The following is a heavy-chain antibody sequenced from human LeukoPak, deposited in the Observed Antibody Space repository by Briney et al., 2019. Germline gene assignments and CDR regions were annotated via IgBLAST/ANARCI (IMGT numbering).Heavy chain of an antibody. CDR2: IDYTGTP. V-gene: IGHV4-59*01. D-gene: IGHD6-6*01. Sequence: PSETLSLICSVSGGFISTYSWTWIRQSPGKGLEWIGFIDYTGTPSYNPSLKSRVTVSVDTSKNQFSLKLTSVTAADKALYYCARDVVRGARLPGIWGQGTKVTVSS. CDR3: ARDVVRGARLPGI. J-gene: IGHJ3*02. CDR1: GGFISTYS.